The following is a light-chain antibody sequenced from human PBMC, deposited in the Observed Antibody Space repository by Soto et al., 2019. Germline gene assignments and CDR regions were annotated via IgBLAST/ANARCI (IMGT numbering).Light chain of an antibody. CDR1: SSDVGSYDL. V-gene: IGLV2-23*01. CDR2: EDT. CDR3: WSYAGSGSFG. Sequence: QSALTQPASVSGSPGQSITISCTGTSSDVGSYDLVSWYQQPPGKAPKLMIYEDTKRPSGISTRFSGSKAGNAASLTISGPQAEDEADYYLWSYAGSGSFGFGTGAKLTVL. J-gene: IGLJ1*01.